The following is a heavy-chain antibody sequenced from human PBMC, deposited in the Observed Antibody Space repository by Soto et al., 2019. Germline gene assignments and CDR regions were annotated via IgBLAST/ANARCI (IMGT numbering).Heavy chain of an antibody. CDR1: VGSVSGYY. CDR2: INHSGST. J-gene: IGHJ4*02. CDR3: AISKAGYCSGGSCYAFDY. V-gene: IGHV4-34*01. D-gene: IGHD2-15*01. Sequence: SESLSLTCAVYVGSVSGYYWSWIRQPPGKGLEWIGEINHSGSTNYNPSLKSRVTISVDTSKNQFSLKLSSVTAADTAVYYCAISKAGYCSGGSCYAFDYWGQGTLVTVSS.